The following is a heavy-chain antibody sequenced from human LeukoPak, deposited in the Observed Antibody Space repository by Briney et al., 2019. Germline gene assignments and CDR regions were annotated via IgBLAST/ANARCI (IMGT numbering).Heavy chain of an antibody. Sequence: ASVKVSCKASGDTITSYYLYGVRQAPGQWLEWMAMINPSGGSTSHAQKFHGRVTMTRDTSASTVYMELSSLRSEDTAVYYCASVYKHGMDVWGQGTTVTVSS. J-gene: IGHJ6*02. CDR1: GDTITSYY. CDR3: ASVYKHGMDV. D-gene: IGHD5-24*01. V-gene: IGHV1-46*01. CDR2: INPSGGST.